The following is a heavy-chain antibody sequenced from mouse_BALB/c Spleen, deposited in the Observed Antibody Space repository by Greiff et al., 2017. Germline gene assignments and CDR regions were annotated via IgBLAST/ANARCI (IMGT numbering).Heavy chain of an antibody. J-gene: IGHJ3*01. D-gene: IGHD2-2*01. CDR3: ARSYGYSWFAY. CDR1: GFTFSDFY. V-gene: IGHV7-1*02. CDR2: SRNKANDYTT. Sequence: EVKLMESGGGWVQPGGSLRLSCATSGFTFSDFYMEWVRQPPGKRLEWIAASRNKANDYTTEYSASVKGRFIVSRDTSQSILYLQMNALRAEDTAIYYCARSYGYSWFAYWGQGTLVTVSA.